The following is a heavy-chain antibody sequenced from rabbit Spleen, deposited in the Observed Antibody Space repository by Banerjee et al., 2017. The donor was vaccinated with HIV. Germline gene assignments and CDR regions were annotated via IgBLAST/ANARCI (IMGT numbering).Heavy chain of an antibody. CDR2: INTATGKA. V-gene: IGHV1S45*01. Sequence: QEQLEESGGGLVKPEGSLTLTCKASGFSFSDTDVMCWVRQAPGKGLEWIACINTATGKAVYASWAKGRFTISKTSSTTVTLQMTSLTAADTATYFCARDLPGAIGWNFNLWGPGTLVTVS. D-gene: IGHD3-1*01. CDR1: GFSFSDTDV. CDR3: ARDLPGAIGWNFNL. J-gene: IGHJ4*01.